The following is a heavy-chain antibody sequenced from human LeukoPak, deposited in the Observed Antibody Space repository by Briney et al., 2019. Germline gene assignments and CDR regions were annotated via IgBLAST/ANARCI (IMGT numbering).Heavy chain of an antibody. V-gene: IGHV1-18*01. CDR2: ITAYNDNT. J-gene: IGHJ4*02. D-gene: IGHD3-10*01. CDR3: ARALLWFGEPRHIGD. Sequence: ASVKVSCKASGYTFTSYGMSWVRQAPGQGLEWMGWITAYNDNTNYAQKLQGRVTMTTDTSTSTAYMELRSLRSDDTAVYYCARALLWFGEPRHIGDWGQGTLVTASS. CDR1: GYTFTSYG.